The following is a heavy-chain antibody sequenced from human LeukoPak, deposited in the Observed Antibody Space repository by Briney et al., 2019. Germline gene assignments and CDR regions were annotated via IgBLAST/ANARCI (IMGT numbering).Heavy chain of an antibody. D-gene: IGHD3-16*01. V-gene: IGHV3-15*01. J-gene: IGHJ4*02. CDR2: IKSRTDGGTT. CDR3: TTAVGDDYGDY. Sequence: GGSLRLSCAASGFTFSNAWMSWVRQAPGKGLDWVGRIKSRTDGGTTDYAAPVKGRFTISRDDSKNTLYLQMNSLKTEDTAVYSCTTAVGDDYGDYWGQGTPVTASS. CDR1: GFTFSNAW.